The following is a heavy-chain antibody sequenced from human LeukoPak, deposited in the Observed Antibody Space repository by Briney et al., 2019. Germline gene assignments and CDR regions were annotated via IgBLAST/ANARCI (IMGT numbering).Heavy chain of an antibody. CDR2: LYYGGNT. J-gene: IGHJ3*02. V-gene: IGHV4-39*01. CDR3: ARRAKSRAFDI. CDR1: GDPISSSDRY. D-gene: IGHD3-10*01. Sequence: SETLSLTCTVSGDPISSSDRYWAWIRQPPGKGLEWIASLYYGGNTYYNPSLNGRLTMNVDTSKNQLSLTLRSVTAADAALCFCARRAKSRAFDIWGQGTMVTVS.